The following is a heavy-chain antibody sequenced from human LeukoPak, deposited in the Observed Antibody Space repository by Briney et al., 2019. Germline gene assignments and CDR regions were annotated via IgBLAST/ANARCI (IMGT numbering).Heavy chain of an antibody. CDR1: GGSFSSYY. D-gene: IGHD3-3*01. Sequence: PSETLSLTCAVYGGSFSSYYWGWIRQPPGKGLEWIGSIYYSGSTYYNPSLKSRVTISVDTPKNQFSLKLSSVTAADTAVYYCARERKTIFGVVINFDYWGQGTLVTVSS. V-gene: IGHV4-39*07. CDR3: ARERKTIFGVVINFDY. CDR2: IYYSGST. J-gene: IGHJ4*02.